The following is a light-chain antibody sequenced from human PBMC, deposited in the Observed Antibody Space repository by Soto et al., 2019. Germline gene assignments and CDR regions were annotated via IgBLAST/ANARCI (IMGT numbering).Light chain of an antibody. Sequence: DIPMTQSPSSLSASVGDRVTITCRASQSISSYLNWYQQKPGKAPSLLIHTASSLQSGVPSRFSGSGSGTDFTLTISTLQPEDFATYYCQQSYNTPYTFGQGTTLEIK. CDR3: QQSYNTPYT. CDR1: QSISSY. V-gene: IGKV1-39*01. CDR2: TAS. J-gene: IGKJ2*01.